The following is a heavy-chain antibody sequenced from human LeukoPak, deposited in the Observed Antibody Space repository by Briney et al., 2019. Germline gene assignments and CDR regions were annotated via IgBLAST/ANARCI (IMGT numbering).Heavy chain of an antibody. D-gene: IGHD5-18*01. CDR3: ARYKPWGYSYGYDY. J-gene: IGHJ4*02. Sequence: QPGRSLRLSCAASGFTFSSYDMHWVRQATGKGLEWVSAIGTAGDTYYPGSVKGRFTISRENAKNSLYLQMNSLRAGDTAVYYCARYKPWGYSYGYDYWGQGTLVTVSS. CDR2: IGTAGDT. CDR1: GFTFSSYD. V-gene: IGHV3-13*01.